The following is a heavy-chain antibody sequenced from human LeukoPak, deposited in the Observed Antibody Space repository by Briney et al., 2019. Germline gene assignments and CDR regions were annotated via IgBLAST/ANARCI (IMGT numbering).Heavy chain of an antibody. CDR3: ARGPRYYYGSRSYGMDV. CDR1: GGSISSYY. Sequence: SETLSFTCTVSGGSISSYYWSWIRQPPGKGLEWIGYIYYSGSTNYNPSLKSRVTISVDTSKNQFSLKLSSVTAADTAVYYCARGPRYYYGSRSYGMDVWGQGTTVTVSS. D-gene: IGHD3-10*01. V-gene: IGHV4-59*01. J-gene: IGHJ6*02. CDR2: IYYSGST.